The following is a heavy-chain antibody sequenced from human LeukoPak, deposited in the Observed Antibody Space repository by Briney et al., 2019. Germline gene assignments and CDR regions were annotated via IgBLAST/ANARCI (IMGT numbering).Heavy chain of an antibody. CDR3: ASPRVGATHFDY. D-gene: IGHD1-26*01. V-gene: IGHV1-69*05. CDR1: GGTFSSYA. CDR2: IIPIFGTA. J-gene: IGHJ4*02. Sequence: ASVKVSCKASGGTFSSYAISWVRQAPGQRLERMGGIIPIFGTANYAQKFQGRVTITTDESTSTAYMELSSLRSEDTAVYYCASPRVGATHFDYWGQGTLVTVSS.